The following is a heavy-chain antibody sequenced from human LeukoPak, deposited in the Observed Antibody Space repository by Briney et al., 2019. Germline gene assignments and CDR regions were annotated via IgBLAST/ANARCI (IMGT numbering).Heavy chain of an antibody. CDR1: GGSISSYY. J-gene: IGHJ4*02. Sequence: SETLSLTCSVSGGSISSYYWSWIRQPPGKGLEWIGYMHYSGSTNYNPSLKSRVTISLNTSKNQFSLKLSSVIAADTAVYYCARVNKIWEYFDYWGRGTLVTVSS. CDR2: MHYSGST. V-gene: IGHV4-59*01. CDR3: ARVNKIWEYFDY. D-gene: IGHD1-26*01.